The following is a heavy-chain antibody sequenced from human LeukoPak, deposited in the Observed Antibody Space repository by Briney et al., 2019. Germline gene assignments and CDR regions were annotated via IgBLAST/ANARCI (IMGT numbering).Heavy chain of an antibody. CDR3: ARDLSENYSIDY. V-gene: IGHV3-30-3*01. CDR1: GFTFRSYA. Sequence: GRSLRLSCSASGFTFRSYAIHWVRQAPGKGLEWVAFISYDGAVKYYADSVKGRFTISRDNSKNTLYLQMNSLRAEDTAVYYCARDLSENYSIDYWGQGTLVTVSP. D-gene: IGHD2-21*01. CDR2: ISYDGAVK. J-gene: IGHJ4*02.